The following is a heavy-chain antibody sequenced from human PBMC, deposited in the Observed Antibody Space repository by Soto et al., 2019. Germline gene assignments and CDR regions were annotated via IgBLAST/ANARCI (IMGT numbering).Heavy chain of an antibody. CDR3: ARGGYCSSTSCYENYYFDY. V-gene: IGHV1-2*04. Sequence: ASVKVSCKASGYTFTGYYMHWVRQAPGQGLEWMGWINPNSGGTNYAQKFQGWVTMTRDTSISTAYMELSRLRSDDTAVYYCARGGYCSSTSCYENYYFDYWGQGTLVTVSS. CDR2: INPNSGGT. D-gene: IGHD2-2*01. CDR1: GYTFTGYY. J-gene: IGHJ4*02.